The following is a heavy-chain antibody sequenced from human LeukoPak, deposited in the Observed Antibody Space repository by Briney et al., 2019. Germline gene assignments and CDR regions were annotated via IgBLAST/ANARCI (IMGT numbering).Heavy chain of an antibody. J-gene: IGHJ4*02. CDR2: ISRSSSDI. CDR1: GFSFSSYS. CDR3: ARDLPAAVD. D-gene: IGHD2-2*01. Sequence: GRSLRLSCAASGFSFSSYSMSWVRQAPGKGLEWVSFISRSSSDIYHADSVKGRFTISRDNAKNSLYLQMNSLRAEDTAVYYCARDLPAAVDWGQGTLVTVSS. V-gene: IGHV3-21*01.